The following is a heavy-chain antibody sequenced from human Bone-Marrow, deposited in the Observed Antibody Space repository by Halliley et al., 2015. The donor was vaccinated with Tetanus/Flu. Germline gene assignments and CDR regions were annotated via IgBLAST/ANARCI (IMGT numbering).Heavy chain of an antibody. CDR2: DGSEK. V-gene: IGHV3-7*03. CDR3: AAVPGVKSGGYCDY. D-gene: IGHD3-10*01. Sequence: DGSEKYYVDSVKGRFTLSRDNAKNSVYLQMNSLRAEDPAVYYCAAVPGVKSGGYCDYWVRGPQVPVSS. J-gene: IGHJ4*02.